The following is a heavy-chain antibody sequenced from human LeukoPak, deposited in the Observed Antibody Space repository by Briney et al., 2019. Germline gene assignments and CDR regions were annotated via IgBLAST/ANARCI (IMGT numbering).Heavy chain of an antibody. CDR3: ARDGTAAGLYFDL. V-gene: IGHV3-7*01. J-gene: IGHJ4*01. CDR1: GFTFGSYA. Sequence: GGSLGLSCAASGFTFGSYAMRWVRQAPGRGLEWVASIRQDGGEKSYVDSVKGRFTISRDNTKNSLYLQMSSLRAEDTAVYYCARDGTAAGLYFDLWGQGTLVTVSS. CDR2: IRQDGGEK. D-gene: IGHD6-13*01.